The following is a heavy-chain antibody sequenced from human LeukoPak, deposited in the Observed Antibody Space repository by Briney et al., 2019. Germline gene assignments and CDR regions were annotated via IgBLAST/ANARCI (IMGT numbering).Heavy chain of an antibody. CDR1: GYSFTSYW. D-gene: IGHD6-19*01. V-gene: IGHV5-51*01. Sequence: GESLQISCKGSGYSFTSYWIGWVRQMPGKGLEWMGIIYPGDSDTRYSPSFQGQVTISADKSISTAYLQWSSLKASDTAMYYCARRRIAVAGNVDYFDYWGRGILVTVSS. CDR2: IYPGDSDT. J-gene: IGHJ4*02. CDR3: ARRRIAVAGNVDYFDY.